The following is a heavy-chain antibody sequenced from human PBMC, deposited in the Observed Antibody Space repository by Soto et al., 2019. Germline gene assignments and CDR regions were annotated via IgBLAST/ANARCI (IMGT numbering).Heavy chain of an antibody. CDR2: INHSGST. V-gene: IGHV4-34*01. CDR1: GGSFSGYY. Sequence: SETLSVTCAVYGGSFSGYYWSWIRQPPGKGLEWIGEINHSGSTNYNPSLKSRVTISVDTSKNQFSLKLSSVTAADTAVYYCARVGCSSTSGYRGLRGHNWFDPWGQGSLVTVSS. J-gene: IGHJ5*02. D-gene: IGHD2-2*02. CDR3: ARVGCSSTSGYRGLRGHNWFDP.